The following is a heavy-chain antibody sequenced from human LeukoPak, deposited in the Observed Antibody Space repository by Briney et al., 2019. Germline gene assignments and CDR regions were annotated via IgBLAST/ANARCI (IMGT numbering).Heavy chain of an antibody. Sequence: PSETLSLTCGVSGGSISNTNWWSWVRQPPGQGLEWIGEISLTGLTHYNPSLESRVTVSLDKSKNQLSLNLTSVTTADTAVYYCSRENGAFSPFGYWGQGTLVTVLS. V-gene: IGHV4-4*02. CDR2: ISLTGLT. CDR3: SRENGAFSPFGY. CDR1: GGSISNTNW. D-gene: IGHD2-8*01. J-gene: IGHJ4*02.